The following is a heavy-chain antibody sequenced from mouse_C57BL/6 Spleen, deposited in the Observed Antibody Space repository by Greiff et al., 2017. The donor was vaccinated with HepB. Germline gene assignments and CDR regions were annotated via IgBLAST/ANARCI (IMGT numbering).Heavy chain of an antibody. V-gene: IGHV1-81*01. CDR2: IYPRSGNT. Sequence: QVQLKQSGAELARPGASVKLSCKASGYTFTSYGISWVKQRTGQGLEWIGEIYPRSGNTYYNEKFKGKATLTADKSSSTAYMELRSLTSEDSAVYFCARKEDYGNGFAYWGQGTLVTVSA. J-gene: IGHJ3*01. CDR3: ARKEDYGNGFAY. CDR1: GYTFTSYG. D-gene: IGHD2-1*01.